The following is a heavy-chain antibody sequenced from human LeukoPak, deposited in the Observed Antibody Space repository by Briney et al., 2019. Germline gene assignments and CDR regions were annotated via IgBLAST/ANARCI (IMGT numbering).Heavy chain of an antibody. CDR3: AKDDDYGDYFDY. CDR1: GFTFSSYA. D-gene: IGHD4-17*01. Sequence: GSLRLSCAASGFTFSSYAMSWVRQAPGKGLEWVSAISGSGGSTYYADSVKGRFTISRDNSKNTLYLQMNSLRAEDTAVYYCAKDDDYGDYFDYWGQGTLVTVSS. V-gene: IGHV3-23*01. J-gene: IGHJ4*02. CDR2: ISGSGGST.